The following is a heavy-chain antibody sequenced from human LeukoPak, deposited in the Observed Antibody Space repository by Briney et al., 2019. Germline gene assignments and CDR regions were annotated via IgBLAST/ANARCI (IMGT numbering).Heavy chain of an antibody. CDR2: INPNSGGT. V-gene: IGHV1-2*02. CDR3: ARGYSSGWYKVGFDY. Sequence: ASVKVSCKASGYTFTGYYMHWVRQAPGQGLEWMGWINPNSGGTNYAQKFQGRVTMTRDTSIGTAYMELSRLRSDDTAVYYCARGYSSGWYKVGFDYWGQGTLVTVSS. CDR1: GYTFTGYY. J-gene: IGHJ4*02. D-gene: IGHD6-19*01.